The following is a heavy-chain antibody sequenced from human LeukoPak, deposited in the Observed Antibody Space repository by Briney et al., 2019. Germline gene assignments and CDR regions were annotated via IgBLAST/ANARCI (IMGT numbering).Heavy chain of an antibody. CDR2: IKQDGSEK. Sequence: PGGSLRLSCAASGFTFSSYWMGWVRQAPGKGLEWGANIKQDGSEKYYVDSVKGRFTISRDNAKNSLYLQMNSLRAEDTAVYYCASMEDIGGSYPSDYWGQGTLVTVSS. CDR1: GFTFSSYW. J-gene: IGHJ4*02. V-gene: IGHV3-7*01. D-gene: IGHD1-26*01. CDR3: ASMEDIGGSYPSDY.